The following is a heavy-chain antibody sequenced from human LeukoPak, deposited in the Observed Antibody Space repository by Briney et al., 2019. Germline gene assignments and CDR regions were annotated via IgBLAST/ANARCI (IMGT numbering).Heavy chain of an antibody. D-gene: IGHD2-2*01. CDR2: IIPSSRYI. Sequence: PGGSLRLSCAASGFSFSDYSIDWVRQAPGKGLEWVSSIIPSSRYIYYADSVKGRFTISRDNAKNSLYLQMNSLRAEDTAAYYCARGRGCSSMSCYPDYWGQGTLVTVSS. V-gene: IGHV3-21*01. J-gene: IGHJ4*02. CDR3: ARGRGCSSMSCYPDY. CDR1: GFSFSDYS.